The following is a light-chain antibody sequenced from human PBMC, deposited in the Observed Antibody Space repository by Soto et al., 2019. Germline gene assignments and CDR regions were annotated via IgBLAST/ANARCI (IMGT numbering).Light chain of an antibody. CDR1: SSDVGSYNL. CDR3: CSYAGSSTLVV. V-gene: IGLV2-23*01. J-gene: IGLJ2*01. CDR2: EGS. Sequence: QSAVTQPASVSGSPGQSITISCTGTSSDVGSYNLVSWYQQHPGKAPKLMIYEGSKRPSGVSNRFSGSKSGNTASLTIYGLQAEDEADYYCCSYAGSSTLVVFGGGTKLTVL.